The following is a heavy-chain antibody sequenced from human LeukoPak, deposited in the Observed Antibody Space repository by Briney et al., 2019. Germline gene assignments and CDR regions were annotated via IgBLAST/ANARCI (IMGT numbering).Heavy chain of an antibody. CDR1: GFTSSSYA. CDR3: ARAARPRSYYYYMDV. V-gene: IGHV3-30*01. J-gene: IGHJ6*03. CDR2: ISYDGSNK. D-gene: IGHD6-6*01. Sequence: GGSLRLSCAASGFTSSSYAMHWVRQAPGKGLEWVAVISYDGSNKHYADSVKGRFTISRDNSKNTLYLQMNSLRAEDTAVYYCARAARPRSYYYYMDVWGKGTTVTVSS.